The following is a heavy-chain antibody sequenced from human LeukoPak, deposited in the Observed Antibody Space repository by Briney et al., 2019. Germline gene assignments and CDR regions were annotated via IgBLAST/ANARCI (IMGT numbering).Heavy chain of an antibody. Sequence: GGSLRLSCAASGFTFSSYGMHWVRQAPGKGLEWVAVIWYDGSNKYYADSVKGRFTISRDNSKNTLYLQMNSLRAEDTAMYYCARDLKLTKKQWLVPGYWGQGTLVTVSS. V-gene: IGHV3-33*01. CDR1: GFTFSSYG. CDR2: IWYDGSNK. J-gene: IGHJ4*02. D-gene: IGHD6-19*01. CDR3: ARDLKLTKKQWLVPGY.